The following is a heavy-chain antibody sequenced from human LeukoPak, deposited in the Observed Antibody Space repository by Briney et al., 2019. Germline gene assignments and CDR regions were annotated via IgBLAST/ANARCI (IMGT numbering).Heavy chain of an antibody. D-gene: IGHD2-2*01. CDR3: ARFVVVPAAMRSFDY. CDR1: GGSISSGDYY. Sequence: PPQTLSLTCTVSGGSISSGDYYWSWIRQPPGKGLEWIGYIYYSGTTYCNPSLKSRVTILVDTSKNQSSLKLSSVTAADTAVYYCARFVVVPAAMRSFDYWGQGSLVTVSS. J-gene: IGHJ4*02. CDR2: IYYSGTT. V-gene: IGHV4-30-4*01.